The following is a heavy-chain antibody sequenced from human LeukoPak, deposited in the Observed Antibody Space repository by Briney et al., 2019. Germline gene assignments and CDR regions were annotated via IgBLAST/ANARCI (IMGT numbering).Heavy chain of an antibody. Sequence: SETLSLTCTVSGGFISIGGYYWSWIRQHPGKGLGWIGYIYYSGSTYYNSSLKSRVTIAVDTSKNQFSLKLSYVTAADTAVYYCAREAAAGMTFFDYWGQGTLVTVSS. CDR1: GGFISIGGYY. J-gene: IGHJ4*02. D-gene: IGHD6-13*01. CDR3: AREAAAGMTFFDY. V-gene: IGHV4-31*03. CDR2: IYYSGST.